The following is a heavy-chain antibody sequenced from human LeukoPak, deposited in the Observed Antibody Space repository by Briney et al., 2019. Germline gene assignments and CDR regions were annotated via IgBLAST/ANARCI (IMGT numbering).Heavy chain of an antibody. J-gene: IGHJ4*02. V-gene: IGHV3-74*01. CDR3: ASGSTQYSNGWYGIDY. CDR1: GFTFSRYW. Sequence: GGSLTLPCAASGFTFSRYWMHCLRQPPERGRVWVSHVTSAGSSTTYADSVKGPFAISRDNAKNTLYLQMSTLRAEDTGVYYCASGSTQYSNGWYGIDYWGQGTLVTVSS. D-gene: IGHD6-19*01. CDR2: VTSAGSST.